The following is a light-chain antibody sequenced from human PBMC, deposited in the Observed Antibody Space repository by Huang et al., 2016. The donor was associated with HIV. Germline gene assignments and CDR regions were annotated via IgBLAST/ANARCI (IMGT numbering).Light chain of an antibody. J-gene: IGKJ5*01. Sequence: AIQMTQSPSSLSASTGDRITITCRASQDISNFLAWYQQKPREAPTLLIHSASILVSGVPSRFSGSGSGTNFSLTINGLRPDDFATYYCLQADISPRSFGQGTRLDIQ. CDR3: LQADISPRS. CDR1: QDISNF. V-gene: IGKV1-8*01. CDR2: SAS.